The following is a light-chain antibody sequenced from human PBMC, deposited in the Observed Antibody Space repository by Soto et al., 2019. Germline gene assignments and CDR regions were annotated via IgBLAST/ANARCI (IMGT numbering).Light chain of an antibody. Sequence: QSVLTQPRSVSGSPGQSVTISCTGTSSDVGDYNYVSWYQQHPGKAPKLMIYDVSKWPSGVPDRFSGSKSGNTASLTISGLQAEDEADYYCCSYAGSYTYVFGTGTKLT. CDR3: CSYAGSYTYV. CDR2: DVS. CDR1: SSDVGDYNY. V-gene: IGLV2-11*01. J-gene: IGLJ1*01.